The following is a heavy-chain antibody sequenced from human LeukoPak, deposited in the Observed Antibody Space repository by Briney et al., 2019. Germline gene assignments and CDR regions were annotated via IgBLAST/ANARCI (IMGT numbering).Heavy chain of an antibody. CDR3: ARDSGMDR. Sequence: GSLRLFWAAFGFNFSGYWMTWVRQAPGKGLEWVANIKEDGSEEYYVGSVKGRFTISRDDAKNSLYLQMNSLRAEDTAVYYSARDSGMDRWGQGTLVTVSS. CDR2: IKEDGSEE. J-gene: IGHJ4*02. D-gene: IGHD3-10*01. CDR1: GFNFSGYW. V-gene: IGHV3-7*01.